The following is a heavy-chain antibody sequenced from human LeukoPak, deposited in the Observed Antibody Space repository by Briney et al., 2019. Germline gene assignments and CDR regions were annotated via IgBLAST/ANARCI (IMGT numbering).Heavy chain of an antibody. J-gene: IGHJ4*02. V-gene: IGHV1-2*04. Sequence: ASVKVSCKASGYTFTGYYMHWVRQAPGQGLEWMGWINPNSGGTNYAQKFQGWVTKTRDTSISTAYMELSRLRSDGTAVYYCAREEGIYGSGSYCLDYWGQGTLVTVSS. CDR2: INPNSGGT. CDR1: GYTFTGYY. D-gene: IGHD3-10*01. CDR3: AREEGIYGSGSYCLDY.